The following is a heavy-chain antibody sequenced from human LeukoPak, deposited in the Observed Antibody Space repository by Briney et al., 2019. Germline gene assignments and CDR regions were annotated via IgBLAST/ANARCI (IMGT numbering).Heavy chain of an antibody. CDR3: ASVGRGRARDFDY. Sequence: ASVKVSCKASGYTFTGYYMHWARQAPGQGLEWMGRINPNSGGTNYAQKFQGRVTMTRDTSISTAYMELSRLRSDDTAVYYCASVGRGRARDFDYWGQGTLVTVSS. CDR1: GYTFTGYY. V-gene: IGHV1-2*06. D-gene: IGHD6-13*01. CDR2: INPNSGGT. J-gene: IGHJ4*02.